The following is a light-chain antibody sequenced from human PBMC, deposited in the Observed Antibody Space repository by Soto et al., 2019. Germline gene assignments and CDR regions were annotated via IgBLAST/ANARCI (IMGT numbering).Light chain of an antibody. CDR3: QHYNNWPRT. J-gene: IGKJ1*01. Sequence: EIVMTQSPATLSVSPGERATLSCRASQSVSSNLAWYQQKPGQAPRLLIYGASTRATGIPARFSGSRSGTEFTLTISSLQSEYFAVYYCQHYNNWPRTFGQGTKVEIK. CDR1: QSVSSN. CDR2: GAS. V-gene: IGKV3-15*01.